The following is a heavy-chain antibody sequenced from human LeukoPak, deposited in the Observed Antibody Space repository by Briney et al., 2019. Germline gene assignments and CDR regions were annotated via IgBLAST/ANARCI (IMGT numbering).Heavy chain of an antibody. V-gene: IGHV4-59*12. CDR1: GGSISSYY. J-gene: IGHJ5*02. CDR3: ARGSRYLLENRKTFPGGHNWFDP. CDR2: IYYSGST. D-gene: IGHD6-13*01. Sequence: PSETLSLTCTVSGGSISSYYWSWIRQPPGKGLEWIGYIYYSGSTNYNPSLKSRVTISVDTSKNQFSLKLSSVTAADTAVYYCARGSRYLLENRKTFPGGHNWFDPWGQGTLVTVSS.